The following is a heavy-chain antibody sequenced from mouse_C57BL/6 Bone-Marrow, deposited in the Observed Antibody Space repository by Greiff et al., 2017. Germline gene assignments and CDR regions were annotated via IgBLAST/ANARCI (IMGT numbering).Heavy chain of an antibody. J-gene: IGHJ1*03. CDR2: ISYDGSN. CDR1: GYSITSGYY. D-gene: IGHD1-1*01. CDR3: ASGGGSSFRYFDV. V-gene: IGHV3-6*01. Sequence: EVKLMESGPGLVKPSQSLSLTCSVTGYSITSGYYWNWIRQFPGNKLEWMGYISYDGSNNYNPSLKNRISITRDTSKNQFFLKLNSVTTEDTATYYCASGGGSSFRYFDVWGTGTTVTVSS.